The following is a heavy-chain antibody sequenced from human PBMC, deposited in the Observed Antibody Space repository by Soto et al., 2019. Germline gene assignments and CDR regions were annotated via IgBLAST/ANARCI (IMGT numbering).Heavy chain of an antibody. J-gene: IGHJ5*02. V-gene: IGHV1-18*01. CDR3: ARLILKVYYYDSSGYYDGWFDP. CDR2: ISAYNGNT. Sequence: GASVKVSCKASGYTFTSYGISWVRQAPGQGLEWMGWISAYNGNTNYAQKLQGRVTMTTDTSTSTAYMELRSLRSDDTAVYYCARLILKVYYYDSSGYYDGWFDPWGQGTLVTVSS. D-gene: IGHD3-22*01. CDR1: GYTFTSYG.